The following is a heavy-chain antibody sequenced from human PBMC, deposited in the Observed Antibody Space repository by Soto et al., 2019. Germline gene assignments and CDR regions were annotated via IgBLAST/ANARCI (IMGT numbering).Heavy chain of an antibody. CDR1: GFTFRTYR. V-gene: IGHV3-48*02. CDR2: ISGSSSNI. D-gene: IGHD1-7*01. J-gene: IGHJ6*02. CDR3: ARPITGSTFRNYGMDV. Sequence: LRLSCAASGFTFRTYRMNWVRHAPVNGLEWLAHISGSSSNIFYADSVKGRFTTSRDNAKKSLYLQMNSLRDEDTAVYYCARPITGSTFRNYGMDVWGQGTTVTVSS.